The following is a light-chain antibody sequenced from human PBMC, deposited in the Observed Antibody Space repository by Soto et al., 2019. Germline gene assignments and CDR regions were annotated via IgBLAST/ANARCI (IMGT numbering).Light chain of an antibody. CDR3: QQIYSTPYT. Sequence: DFQMTQSPSSLSASVGDRVTITCRVSQSINNFLNWYQQKPGKAPKLLIYTASSLQSGVPSRFSAIGSETAFTLTISSLQPEDFATYYCQQIYSTPYTFGQGTKLEIK. J-gene: IGKJ2*01. CDR1: QSINNF. V-gene: IGKV1-39*01. CDR2: TAS.